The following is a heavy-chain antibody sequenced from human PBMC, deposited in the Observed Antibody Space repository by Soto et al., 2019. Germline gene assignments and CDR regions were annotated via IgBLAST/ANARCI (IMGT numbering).Heavy chain of an antibody. J-gene: IGHJ6*02. CDR1: GFTFSNAW. CDR3: TTESSGWYGKKYYYYGMDV. CDR2: IKSKTDGGTT. V-gene: IGHV3-15*01. D-gene: IGHD6-19*01. Sequence: GGSLRLSCAASGFTFSNAWMSWVRQAPGKGLEWVGRIKSKTDGGTTDYAAPVKGRFTISRDDSKNTLYLQMNSLKTEDTAVYYCTTESSGWYGKKYYYYGMDVWGQGTTVTVSS.